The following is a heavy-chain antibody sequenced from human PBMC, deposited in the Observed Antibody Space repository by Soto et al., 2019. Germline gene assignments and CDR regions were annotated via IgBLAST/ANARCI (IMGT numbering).Heavy chain of an antibody. Sequence: ESGGGLVQPGRSLRLSCAASGFTFDDYAMHWVRQAPGKGLEWVSGISWNSGSIGYADSVKGRFTISRDNAKNSLYLQMNSLRAEDTALYYCAKVIGGYGGKFDYWVQGTLVTVSS. J-gene: IGHJ4*02. CDR1: GFTFDDYA. D-gene: IGHD2-15*01. CDR2: ISWNSGSI. CDR3: AKVIGGYGGKFDY. V-gene: IGHV3-9*01.